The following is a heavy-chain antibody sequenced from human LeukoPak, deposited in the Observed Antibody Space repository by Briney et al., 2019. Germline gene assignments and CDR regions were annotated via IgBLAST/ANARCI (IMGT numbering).Heavy chain of an antibody. CDR3: ASLPALTAGSFYGMDV. CDR1: RGSISSSIYV. D-gene: IGHD1-14*01. CDR2: IYYSGCP. Sequence: SETLSLTCTVSRGSISSSIYVWGWIRQPPGKGLEWIGNIYYSGCPYYNPPRKSRVTISVDTSKSQFSLKLSSVTAADPAVYYCASLPALTAGSFYGMDVWGQGTTVTVSS. V-gene: IGHV4-39*01. J-gene: IGHJ6*02.